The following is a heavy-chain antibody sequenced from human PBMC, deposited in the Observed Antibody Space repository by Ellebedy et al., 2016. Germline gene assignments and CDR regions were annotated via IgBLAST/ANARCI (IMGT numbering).Heavy chain of an antibody. CDR2: ISSSSSTI. V-gene: IGHV3-48*04. J-gene: IGHJ3*02. CDR3: ARERFGSGSYLGAFDI. Sequence: GESLKISXAASGFTFSSYSMNWVRQAPGKGLEWVSYISSSSSTIYYADSVKGRFTISRDNAKNSLYLQMNSLRAEDTAVYYCARERFGSGSYLGAFDIWGQGTMVTVSS. D-gene: IGHD3-10*01. CDR1: GFTFSSYS.